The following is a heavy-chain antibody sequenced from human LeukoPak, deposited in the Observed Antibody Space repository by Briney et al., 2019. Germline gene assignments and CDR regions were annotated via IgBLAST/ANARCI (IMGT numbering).Heavy chain of an antibody. CDR3: ARVGRYSRTLVS. Sequence: SETLSLTCTVSGGSISSYYWSWIRQPPGKGLEWIGYIYYSESTNYNPSLKSRVTISVDTSKNQFSLKLSSVTAADTAVYYCARVGRYSRTLVSWGQGTLVTVSS. J-gene: IGHJ5*02. CDR2: IYYSEST. V-gene: IGHV4-59*01. D-gene: IGHD1-26*01. CDR1: GGSISSYY.